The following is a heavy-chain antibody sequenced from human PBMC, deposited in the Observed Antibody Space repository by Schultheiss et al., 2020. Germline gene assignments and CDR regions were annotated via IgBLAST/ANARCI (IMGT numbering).Heavy chain of an antibody. J-gene: IGHJ6*02. Sequence: TLSLTCTVSGGSISSGGYYWSWIRQHPGKALEWLALIDWDDDKYYSTSLKTRLTISKDTSKNQVVLTMTNMDPVDTATYYCARQYSSGWPYYYYGMDVWGQGTTVTVSS. CDR2: IDWDDDK. CDR1: GGSISSGGYY. V-gene: IGHV2-70*01. D-gene: IGHD6-19*01. CDR3: ARQYSSGWPYYYYGMDV.